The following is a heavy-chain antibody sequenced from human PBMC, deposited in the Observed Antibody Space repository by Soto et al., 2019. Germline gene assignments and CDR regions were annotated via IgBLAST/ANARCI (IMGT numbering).Heavy chain of an antibody. CDR3: ASSYYYDSSGYSSLYYYYGMDV. D-gene: IGHD3-22*01. Sequence: SVKVSCKASGYTFTSYAMHWVRQAPGQRLEWMGWINAGNGNTKYSQKFQGRVTITRDTSASTAYMELSSLRSEDTAVYYCASSYYYDSSGYSSLYYYYGMDVWGQGTTVTVSS. CDR2: INAGNGNT. J-gene: IGHJ6*02. CDR1: GYTFTSYA. V-gene: IGHV1-3*01.